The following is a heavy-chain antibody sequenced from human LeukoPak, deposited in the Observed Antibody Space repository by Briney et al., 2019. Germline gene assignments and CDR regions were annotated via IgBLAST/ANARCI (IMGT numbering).Heavy chain of an antibody. CDR3: ARAYCGGDCRHPPPSLNDY. D-gene: IGHD2-21*02. CDR2: IIPFFGTA. V-gene: IGHV1-69*05. CDR1: GGTFSSYA. J-gene: IGHJ4*02. Sequence: GASVKVSCKASGGTFSSYAISWVRQAPGQGLEWMGRIIPFFGTANYAQKFQGRVTITTDESTSTAYMELSSLRSEDTAVYYCARAYCGGDCRHPPPSLNDYWGQGTLVTVSS.